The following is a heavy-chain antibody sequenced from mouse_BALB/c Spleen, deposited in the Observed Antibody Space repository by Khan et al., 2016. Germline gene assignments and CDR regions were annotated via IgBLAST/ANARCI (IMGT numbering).Heavy chain of an antibody. CDR2: ISSGSSAI. CDR3: GRGDY. Sequence: EVELVESGGGLVQPGGSRKLSCAASGFTFSSFGMHWVRQAPEKGLEWVAFISSGSSAIYYADTVKGRFTISSDTPKNTLFLQMTSLRSEDTAMYYCGRGDYWGQGTTLTVSS. CDR1: GFTFSSFG. V-gene: IGHV5-17*02. J-gene: IGHJ2*01.